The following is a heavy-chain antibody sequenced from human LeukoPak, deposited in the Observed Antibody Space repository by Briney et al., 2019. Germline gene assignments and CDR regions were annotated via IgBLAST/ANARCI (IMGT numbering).Heavy chain of an antibody. V-gene: IGHV3-11*04. CDR2: ISSSGNTI. CDR3: AKQVVVISNFYY. J-gene: IGHJ4*02. D-gene: IGHD3-22*01. Sequence: GGSLRLSCAASGFTFSDYYMSWIRQAPGKGLEGVSYISSSGNTIYYADSMRGRLTISRDNTKNSLYLQMNSLRAEDTAVYYCAKQVVVISNFYYWGRGTLVTVSS. CDR1: GFTFSDYY.